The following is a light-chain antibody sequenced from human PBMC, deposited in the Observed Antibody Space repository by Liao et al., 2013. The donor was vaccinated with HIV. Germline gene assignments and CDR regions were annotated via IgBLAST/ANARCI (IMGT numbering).Light chain of an antibody. CDR1: NIGGKS. V-gene: IGLV3-21*04. CDR2: YDS. Sequence: SYVLTQPPSVSVAPGKTARITCGGNNIGGKSVHWYQQKPGQAPVLVIFYDSDRPSGIPERFSGSNSGNTATLTISRVEAGDEADYYCQVWDSNNNQGVFGGGTKLTVL. CDR3: QVWDSNNNQGV. J-gene: IGLJ3*02.